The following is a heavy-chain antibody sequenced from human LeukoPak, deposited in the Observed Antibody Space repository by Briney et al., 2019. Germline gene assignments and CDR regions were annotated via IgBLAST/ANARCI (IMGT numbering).Heavy chain of an antibody. CDR3: TRGYYYDSSGYYYGFPFDY. Sequence: GGSLRLSCTASGFTFGDYAMSWVRQAPGKGLEWVGFIRSKAYGGTTEYAASVKGRFTISRDDSESIAYLQMNSLKTEDTAVYYCTRGYYYDSSGYYYGFPFDYWGQGTLVTVSS. V-gene: IGHV3-49*04. CDR2: IRSKAYGGTT. D-gene: IGHD3-22*01. CDR1: GFTFGDYA. J-gene: IGHJ4*02.